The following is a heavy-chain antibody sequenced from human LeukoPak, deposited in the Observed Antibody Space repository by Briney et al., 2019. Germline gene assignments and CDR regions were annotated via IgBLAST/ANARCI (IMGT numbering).Heavy chain of an antibody. CDR3: ARAGCSSFDY. D-gene: IGHD2-8*01. Sequence: PSETLPLTCAVYGGSFSGYYWSWIRQPPGKGLEWIGEINHSGSTNYNPSLKSRVTISVDTSKNQFSLKLSSVTAADTAVYYCARAGCSSFDYWGQGTLVTVSS. J-gene: IGHJ4*02. V-gene: IGHV4-34*01. CDR2: INHSGST. CDR1: GGSFSGYY.